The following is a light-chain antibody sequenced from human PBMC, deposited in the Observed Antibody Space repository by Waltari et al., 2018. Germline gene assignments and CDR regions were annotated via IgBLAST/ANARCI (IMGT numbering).Light chain of an antibody. CDR3: SSYSTSSSLIL. J-gene: IGLJ2*01. CDR2: DVN. CDR1: SSDVGGPAS. Sequence: QSALSQPASVSGSPGQSITISCPGASSDVGGPASVSWYQQHPGKAPKLIIRDVNNRPSGVSNRFSGSKSGNTASLTISGLQAEDEADYYCSSYSTSSSLILFGEGTKVTVL. V-gene: IGLV2-14*03.